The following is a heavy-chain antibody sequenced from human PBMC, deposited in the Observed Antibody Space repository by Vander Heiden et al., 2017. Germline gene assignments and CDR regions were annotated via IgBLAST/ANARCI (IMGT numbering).Heavy chain of an antibody. CDR1: GGYISSCSYC. CDR3: SRHKGGRSTVYYFDY. V-gene: IGHV4-39*01. CDR2: IYYSGST. Sequence: QLQLQESGPGLVKPSETLCLTCTRAGGYISSCSYCWGWSRQPPGKRLEWIGSIYYSGSTHYHPSLKSRVTISVDTSKDHFSLKLSSVTAADTAVYYCSRHKGGRSTVYYFDYWGQGTLVTLSS. D-gene: IGHD4-17*01. J-gene: IGHJ4*02.